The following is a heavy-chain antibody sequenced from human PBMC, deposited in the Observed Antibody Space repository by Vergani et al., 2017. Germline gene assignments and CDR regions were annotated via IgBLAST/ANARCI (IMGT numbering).Heavy chain of an antibody. D-gene: IGHD2-15*01. V-gene: IGHV3-48*03. CDR2: ISSSGSTI. CDR1: GFTFSSYE. CDR3: ASRTRYCGGGSCYRYFQH. Sequence: EVQLVESGGGLVQPGGSLRLSCAASGFTFSSYEMNWVRQAPGKGLEWVSYISSSGSTIYYADSVKGRVTISRDNAKNSLYLQMNSLRAEDTAVYYCASRTRYCGGGSCYRYFQHWGQGTLVTVSS. J-gene: IGHJ1*01.